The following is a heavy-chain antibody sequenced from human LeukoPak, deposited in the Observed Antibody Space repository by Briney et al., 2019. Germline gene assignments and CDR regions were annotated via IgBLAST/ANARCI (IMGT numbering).Heavy chain of an antibody. CDR1: GGTFISYA. CDR2: IIPIFGIA. Sequence: SVKVSCKASGGTFISYAISWVRQAPGQGLEWMGGIIPIFGIANYAQKFQGRVTITADKSTSTAYMELSSLRSEDTAVYYCARVGTTVTDYFDYWGQGTLVTVSS. D-gene: IGHD4-17*01. J-gene: IGHJ4*02. V-gene: IGHV1-69*10. CDR3: ARVGTTVTDYFDY.